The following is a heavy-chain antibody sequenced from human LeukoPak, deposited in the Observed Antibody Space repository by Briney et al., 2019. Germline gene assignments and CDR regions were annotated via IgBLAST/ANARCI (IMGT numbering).Heavy chain of an antibody. D-gene: IGHD3-22*01. CDR3: AVMGGYYYGYEYNWFDP. J-gene: IGHJ5*02. CDR2: IYPGDSDT. CDR1: GYSFTSYG. V-gene: IGHV5-51*01. Sequence: GESLKISCKGSGYSFTSYGIGWVRQMPGKGLEWMGIIYPGDSDTRYSPSFQGQVTISADKSISTAYLQWSSLKASDTAMYYCAVMGGYYYGYEYNWFDPWGQGTLVTVSS.